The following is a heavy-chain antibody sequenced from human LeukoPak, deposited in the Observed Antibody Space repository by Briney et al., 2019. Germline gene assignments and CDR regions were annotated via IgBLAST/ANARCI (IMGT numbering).Heavy chain of an antibody. CDR2: ISGSGVTT. D-gene: IGHD3-22*01. CDR3: AKVGGYGG. Sequence: PGGSLRLSCAASGFTFSNYGMSWVRQAPGKGLEWVSAISGSGVTTYYADSVKGRFTISRDNSKHTLYLQMNSLRAEDTALYYCAKVGGYGGWGQGTLVTVSS. J-gene: IGHJ4*02. V-gene: IGHV3-23*01. CDR1: GFTFSNYG.